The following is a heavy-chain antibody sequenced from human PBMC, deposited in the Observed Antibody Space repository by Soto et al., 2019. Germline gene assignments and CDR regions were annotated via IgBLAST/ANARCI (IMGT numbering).Heavy chain of an antibody. CDR1: GDSVSSSSAA. D-gene: IGHD3-16*01. CDR2: TYYKSKWIK. Sequence: QVQLQQSGPGLVKPSQTLSLTCAIAGDSVSSSSAAWSWIRQSPSRGLEWRGRTYYKSKWIKDYAVSVKSRITINADTSKNQFSLQLNSVTPEDTAVYCCTRDFFWGRLDPWGQGTLVTVSS. CDR3: TRDFFWGRLDP. V-gene: IGHV6-1*01. J-gene: IGHJ5*02.